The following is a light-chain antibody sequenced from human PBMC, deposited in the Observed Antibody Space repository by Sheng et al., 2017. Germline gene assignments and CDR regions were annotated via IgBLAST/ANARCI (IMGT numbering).Light chain of an antibody. CDR2: DAS. Sequence: EIVMTQSPATLSVSPGERATLSCRASQSVRSNLAWYQQKPGQAPRLLIYDASTRATGIPARFSGSGSGTEFTLTISSLQPEDFAFYYCQQYGSSPSFGQGTRLEIK. V-gene: IGKV3-15*01. CDR1: QSVRSN. J-gene: IGKJ5*01. CDR3: QQYGSSPS.